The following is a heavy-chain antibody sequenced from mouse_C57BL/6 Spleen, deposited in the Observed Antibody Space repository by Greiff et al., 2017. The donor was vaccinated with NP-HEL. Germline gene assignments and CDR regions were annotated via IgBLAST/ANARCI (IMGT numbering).Heavy chain of an antibody. Sequence: QVHVKQSGAELVKPGASVKLSCKASGYTFTSYWMQWVKQRPGQGLEWIGEIDPSDSYTNYNQKFKGKATLTVDTSSSTAYMQLSSLTSEDSAVYYCARSAYYYGSRLYYFDYWGQGTTLTVSS. D-gene: IGHD1-1*01. J-gene: IGHJ2*01. CDR3: ARSAYYYGSRLYYFDY. CDR1: GYTFTSYW. V-gene: IGHV1-50*01. CDR2: IDPSDSYT.